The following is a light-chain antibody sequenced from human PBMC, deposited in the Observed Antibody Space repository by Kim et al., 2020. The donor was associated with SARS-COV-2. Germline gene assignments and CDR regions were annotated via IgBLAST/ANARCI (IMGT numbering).Light chain of an antibody. CDR3: QKANGE. J-gene: IGKJ2*01. CDR2: HAS. Sequence: STLFASVGDRVTITCRASQSIGSWLAWYQQKAGKAPKVLIYHASTLESGVPSRFSGSGSGTEFTLTISSLQPDDFATYYCQKANGEFGQGTKLEI. V-gene: IGKV1-5*01. CDR1: QSIGSW.